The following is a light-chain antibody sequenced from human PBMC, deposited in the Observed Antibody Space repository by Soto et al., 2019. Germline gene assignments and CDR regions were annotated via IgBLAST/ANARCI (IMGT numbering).Light chain of an antibody. CDR1: QSVSSY. V-gene: IGKV3-15*01. J-gene: IGKJ2*01. Sequence: EVVLTQSPATLSASAGDRATLSCRASQSVSSYVAWSQQKPGQAPRLLIYDASTRATGIPSRFSGSGSGTEFTLSISSLQSGAFAVYFCQEYMPWPAYTFGQGTKVGIK. CDR3: QEYMPWPAYT. CDR2: DAS.